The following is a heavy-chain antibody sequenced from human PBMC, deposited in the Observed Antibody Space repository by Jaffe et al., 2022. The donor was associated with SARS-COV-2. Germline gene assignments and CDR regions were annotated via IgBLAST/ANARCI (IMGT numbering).Heavy chain of an antibody. CDR2: IHGGNGNT. Sequence: QVQLVQSGAEVKKPGASVIVSCKASGYTFTPYVMHWVRQAPGQSLEWLGWIHGGNGNTYYSKNFQGRVTMTRDTAATTAYMELSSLRSEDTAVYYCAITLARGDDYYYYMDVWGKGTTVTVSS. V-gene: IGHV1-3*01. CDR3: AITLARGDDYYYYMDV. J-gene: IGHJ6*03. D-gene: IGHD3-10*01. CDR1: GYTFTPYV.